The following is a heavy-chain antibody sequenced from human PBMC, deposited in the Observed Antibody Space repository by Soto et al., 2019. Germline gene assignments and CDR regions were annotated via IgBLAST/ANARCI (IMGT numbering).Heavy chain of an antibody. D-gene: IGHD3-10*01. J-gene: IGHJ6*03. V-gene: IGHV3-11*01. CDR3: AREGSGSGTSRFYRDV. CDR1: GFTFSDYY. Sequence: QVQLVESGGGLVKPGGSLRLACEASGFTFSDYYMMWIRQAPGKGLEWVSYISSSGSTAYYADSVRGRFTISRDNAKNSLYLQMNSLRAEDTAVYYCAREGSGSGTSRFYRDVWGKGTRVTVS. CDR2: ISSSGSTA.